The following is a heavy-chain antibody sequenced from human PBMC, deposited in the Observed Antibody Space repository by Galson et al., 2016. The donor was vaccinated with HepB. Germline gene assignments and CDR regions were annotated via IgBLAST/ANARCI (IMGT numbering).Heavy chain of an antibody. Sequence: SLRLSCAVSGFTFSRYAMSWVRQAPGKGLEWVSTISAGSGPTDYADSVKGRFTIARDNSKNTLYLQMHSLRAEDTAVYFCAREGAEMAVAGTAFDYWGQGTLVTVSS. J-gene: IGHJ4*02. CDR1: GFTFSRYA. CDR2: ISAGSGPT. D-gene: IGHD6-19*01. V-gene: IGHV3-23*01. CDR3: AREGAEMAVAGTAFDY.